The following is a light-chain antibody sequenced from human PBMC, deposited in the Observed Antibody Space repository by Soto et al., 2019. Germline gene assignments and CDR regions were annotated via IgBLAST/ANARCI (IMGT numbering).Light chain of an antibody. J-gene: IGKJ1*01. CDR2: DAS. V-gene: IGKV3-11*01. CDR3: QQRSNWPVT. Sequence: DIVLTQSPGTLSLSPGERATLSCRASQSVSSYLAWYQQKPGQAPRLLIYDASTRATGISARFSGSGSGTDFTLTISSLEPEDFAMYYCQQRSNWPVTFGQGTKV. CDR1: QSVSSY.